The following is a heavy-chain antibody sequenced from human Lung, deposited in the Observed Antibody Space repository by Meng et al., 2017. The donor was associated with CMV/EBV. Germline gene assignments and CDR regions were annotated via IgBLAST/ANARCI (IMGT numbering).Heavy chain of an antibody. CDR2: ISGSGGST. Sequence: ESXKISCAASGFTFSSYAMSWVRQAPGKGLEWVSAISGSGGSTYYADSVKGRFTISRDNSKNTLYLQMNSLCAEDTSVDYCAKNQQFDYWGQGTLVTVSS. CDR3: AKNQQFDY. V-gene: IGHV3-23*01. D-gene: IGHD6-13*01. CDR1: GFTFSSYA. J-gene: IGHJ4*02.